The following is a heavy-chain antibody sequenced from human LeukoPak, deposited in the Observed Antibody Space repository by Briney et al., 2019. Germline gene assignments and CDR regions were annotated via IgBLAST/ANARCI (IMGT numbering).Heavy chain of an antibody. CDR3: ARGGWIGAFDI. V-gene: IGHV3-21*01. D-gene: IGHD5-12*01. CDR2: ISSSSGYI. CDR1: GFTFSSYS. J-gene: IGHJ3*02. Sequence: GGSLRLSCAASGFTFSSYSMNWVRQAPGKGLEWVSSISSSSGYIYYADSVKGRFTISRDNAKNSLYLQMNSLRAEDTAVYYCARGGWIGAFDIWGQGTMVTVSS.